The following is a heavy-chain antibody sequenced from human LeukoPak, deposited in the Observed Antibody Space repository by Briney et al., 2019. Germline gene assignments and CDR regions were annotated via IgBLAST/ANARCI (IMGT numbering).Heavy chain of an antibody. V-gene: IGHV4-30-2*01. Sequence: SQTLSLTCAVSGGSISSGGYSWSWIRQPPGKGLEWIGYIYHSGSTYYNPSLKSRVTISVDRSKNQFSLKLSSVTAADTAVYYCAREPYSSSWVDYWGQGTLVTVSS. CDR2: IYHSGST. J-gene: IGHJ4*02. CDR3: AREPYSSSWVDY. D-gene: IGHD6-13*01. CDR1: GGSISSGGYS.